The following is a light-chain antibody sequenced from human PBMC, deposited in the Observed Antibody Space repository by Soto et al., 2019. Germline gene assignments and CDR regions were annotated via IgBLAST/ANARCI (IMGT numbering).Light chain of an antibody. V-gene: IGLV6-57*04. J-gene: IGLJ3*02. CDR3: QSYDSSNHWV. CDR1: SGSIASNY. Sequence: FMLTQPHSLSDSPGKTVTISFTRSSGSIASNYVQWYQQRPGSAPTTVIYEDDQRPSGVPDRFSGSIDSSSNSASLTISGLKTEDEADYYCQSYDSSNHWVFGGGTKVTVL. CDR2: EDD.